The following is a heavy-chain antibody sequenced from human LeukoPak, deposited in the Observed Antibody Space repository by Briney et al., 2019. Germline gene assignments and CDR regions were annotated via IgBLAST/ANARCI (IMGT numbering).Heavy chain of an antibody. CDR1: GGTFSSYA. V-gene: IGHV1-69*04. CDR3: ARGTPSGWYGTAY. D-gene: IGHD6-19*01. CDR2: IIPILGIA. Sequence: SVKVSCKASGGTFSSYAISWVRQAPGQGLEWMGRIIPILGIANYAQKFQGRVTITADKSTSTAYMELSSLRSEDTAVYYCARGTPSGWYGTAYWGQGTLVTVSS. J-gene: IGHJ4*02.